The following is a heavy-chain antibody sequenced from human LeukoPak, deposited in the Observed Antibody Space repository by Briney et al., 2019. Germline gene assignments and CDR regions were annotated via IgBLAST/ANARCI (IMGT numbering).Heavy chain of an antibody. V-gene: IGHV1-8*01. Sequence: ASVKVSCKASGYTFTSYDINWVRQSTGQGLEWMGWMNPNSGNTGYAQKFQGRVTMTRNTSISTAYMELSSLRSEDTAVYYCARGAGAGTGNWFDPWGQGTLVTVSS. CDR2: MNPNSGNT. J-gene: IGHJ5*02. D-gene: IGHD6-19*01. CDR3: ARGAGAGTGNWFDP. CDR1: GYTFTSYD.